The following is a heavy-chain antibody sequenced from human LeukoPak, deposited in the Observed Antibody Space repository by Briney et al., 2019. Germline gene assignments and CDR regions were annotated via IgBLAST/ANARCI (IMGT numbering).Heavy chain of an antibody. Sequence: GGSLRLSCAASGFTFSGYSIGWVRQGPGEGLQWGSIIDIGGGDTHYADSVKRRFTIYRDNSKHTVCLQMNSLRAEDTAVYYCAKDGGKPGAPDAFDIWGQGTTVTVS. CDR1: GFTFSGYS. V-gene: IGHV3-23*01. CDR3: AKDGGKPGAPDAFDI. D-gene: IGHD1-14*01. J-gene: IGHJ3*02. CDR2: IDIGGGDT.